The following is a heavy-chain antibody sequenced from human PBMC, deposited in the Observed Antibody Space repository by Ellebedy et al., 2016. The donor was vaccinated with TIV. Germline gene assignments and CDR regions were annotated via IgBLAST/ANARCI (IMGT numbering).Heavy chain of an antibody. CDR1: VYTFTSYY. CDR2: NNPIGGST. V-gene: IGHV1-46*01. Sequence: AASVNVSCKASVYTFTSYYMHWVRQAPGQGLEWMGINNPIGGSTSDAHKIQGRVTMTRDTSTSTVYMELTRLRSEDTAVYYCARGGSGTDWYFDLWGRGTLVTVSS. D-gene: IGHD6-13*01. CDR3: ARGGSGTDWYFDL. J-gene: IGHJ2*01.